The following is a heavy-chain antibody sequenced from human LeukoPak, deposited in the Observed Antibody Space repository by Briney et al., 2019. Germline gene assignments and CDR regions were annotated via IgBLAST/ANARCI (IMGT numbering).Heavy chain of an antibody. CDR3: AKLTPV. CDR2: ISGSSGIT. V-gene: IGHV3-23*01. D-gene: IGHD4-17*01. Sequence: GGSLRLSCAASGFTFSSSSMSWVRQAPGKGLEWVSAISGSSGITYCADSVKGRFTISRDISKNTLYLQMNSLRVEDTAVYYCAKLTPVWGQGTLVTVSS. J-gene: IGHJ4*02. CDR1: GFTFSSSS.